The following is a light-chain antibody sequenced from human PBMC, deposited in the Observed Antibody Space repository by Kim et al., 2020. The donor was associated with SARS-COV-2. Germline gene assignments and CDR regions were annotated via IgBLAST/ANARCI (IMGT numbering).Light chain of an antibody. CDR2: EGS. Sequence: QSALTQPASVSGSPGQSITISCTGSSSDVGNYLVSWYQQHPGKAPKLMIYEGSKRPSGVSNRFSASKSGNTASLTISGLQAEDEADYYCCSYAGSNTWVFGGGTQLTVL. V-gene: IGLV2-23*01. CDR1: SSDVGNYL. CDR3: CSYAGSNTWV. J-gene: IGLJ3*02.